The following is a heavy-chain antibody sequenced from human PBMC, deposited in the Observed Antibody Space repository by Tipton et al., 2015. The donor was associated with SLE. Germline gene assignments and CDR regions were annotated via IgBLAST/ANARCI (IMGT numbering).Heavy chain of an antibody. CDR1: GFTFSSYS. Sequence: SLRLSCAASGFTFSSYSMNWVRQAPGKGLEWVSSISSSSSYIYYADSVKGRFTISRDNAKNSLYLQMNSLRAEDTAVYYCARCSSSWYSWFDPWGQGTLVTVSS. CDR2: ISSSSSYI. J-gene: IGHJ5*02. CDR3: ARCSSSWYSWFDP. D-gene: IGHD6-13*01. V-gene: IGHV3-21*04.